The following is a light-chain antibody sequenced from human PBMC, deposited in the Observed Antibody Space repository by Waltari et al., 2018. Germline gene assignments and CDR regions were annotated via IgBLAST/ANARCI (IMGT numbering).Light chain of an antibody. CDR3: QQSYTSLLT. V-gene: IGKV1-39*01. J-gene: IGKJ4*01. CDR1: QSISSY. Sequence: DIQMTQSPSSLSASVGDRVTITCRASQSISSYLNWYQQKPGKAPKLLIYAASTLQRGVPARFSGTGSGTDFTLVISSLQPEDFATYFCQQSYTSLLTFGGGTRVDIK. CDR2: AAS.